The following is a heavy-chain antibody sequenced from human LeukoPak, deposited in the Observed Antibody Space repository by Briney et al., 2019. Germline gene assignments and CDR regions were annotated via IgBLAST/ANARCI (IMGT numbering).Heavy chain of an antibody. CDR2: IRYDGSNK. D-gene: IGHD3-22*01. J-gene: IGHJ4*02. CDR3: AKALYDSSGYYLDY. V-gene: IGHV3-30*02. CDR1: GFTFSSYG. Sequence: GGSLRLSCAASGFTFSSYGMHWVRQAPGKGLEWVAFIRYDGSNKYYADSVKGRFTISRDNSKNTLYLQMNSLRAEDTAVYYCAKALYDSSGYYLDYWGQGTLVTVSS.